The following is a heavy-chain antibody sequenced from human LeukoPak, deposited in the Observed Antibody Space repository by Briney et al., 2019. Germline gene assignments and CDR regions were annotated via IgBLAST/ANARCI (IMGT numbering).Heavy chain of an antibody. V-gene: IGHV3-30*02. CDR1: GFTFSSYG. Sequence: AGGSLRLSCAASGFTFSSYGMHWVRQAPGKGLEWVAFIRYDGSNKYYADSVKGRFTISRDNSKNTLYLQMNSLRAEDTAVYYCARSMIVVVNFDYWGQGTLVTVSS. D-gene: IGHD3-22*01. J-gene: IGHJ4*02. CDR3: ARSMIVVVNFDY. CDR2: IRYDGSNK.